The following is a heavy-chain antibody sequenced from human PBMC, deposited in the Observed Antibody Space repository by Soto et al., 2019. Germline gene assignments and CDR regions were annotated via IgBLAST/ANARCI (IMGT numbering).Heavy chain of an antibody. Sequence: QVQLVQSGAEVKKYGSSVKVSCKASGGTFSRYAISWVRQAPGQGLEWMGGITPMFGTANYAQRFQGRVTITADECTSTAYMQLSSLRSDDTAVYYCAQTLGLAVAGPGRFDLWGRGTLVTVSS. J-gene: IGHJ2*01. V-gene: IGHV1-69*12. CDR1: GGTFSRYA. D-gene: IGHD6-19*01. CDR3: AQTLGLAVAGPGRFDL. CDR2: ITPMFGTA.